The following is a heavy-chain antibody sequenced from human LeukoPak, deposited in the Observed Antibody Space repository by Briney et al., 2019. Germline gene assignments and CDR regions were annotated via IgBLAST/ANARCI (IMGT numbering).Heavy chain of an antibody. J-gene: IGHJ3*01. CDR3: ARIGMVSDAFDV. CDR2: ISSSSSYI. V-gene: IGHV3-21*01. Sequence: GGSLRLSCAASGFTFSSYSMNWARQAPGKGLEWVSSISSSSSYIYYADSVKGRFTISRDNAKNSLYLQMNSLRAEDTAVYYCARIGMVSDAFDVWGQGTMVTVSS. D-gene: IGHD2-8*01. CDR1: GFTFSSYS.